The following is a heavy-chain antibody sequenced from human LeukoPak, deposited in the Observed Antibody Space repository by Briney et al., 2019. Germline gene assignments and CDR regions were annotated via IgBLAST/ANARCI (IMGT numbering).Heavy chain of an antibody. CDR1: GFTFAVYA. D-gene: IGHD3-16*01. CDR2: IIGIVGNI. Sequence: GRSLRLSCAASGFTFAVYAMHWVRQAPGEGLEWVSDIIGIVGNIIYGDSVKGRFTISRDNAKNSLYLQMNSLRGDVTALYCCRKELVRFGGIPFDYCLQETLV. CDR3: RKELVRFGGIPFDY. J-gene: IGHJ4*02. V-gene: IGHV3-9*01.